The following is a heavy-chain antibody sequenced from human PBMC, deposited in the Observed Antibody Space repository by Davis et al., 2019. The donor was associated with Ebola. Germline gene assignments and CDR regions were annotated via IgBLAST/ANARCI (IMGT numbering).Heavy chain of an antibody. V-gene: IGHV3-7*03. Sequence: GESLKISCAASGFTFSSYSMNWVRQAPVRGLEWVANIKQDGSEKQYVDSVRGRFTISRDNAKNSLYLQMNSLRAEDTAVYYCARVYGSYYTHFDLWGRGTLVSVSS. J-gene: IGHJ2*01. CDR1: GFTFSSYS. CDR2: IKQDGSEK. D-gene: IGHD1-26*01. CDR3: ARVYGSYYTHFDL.